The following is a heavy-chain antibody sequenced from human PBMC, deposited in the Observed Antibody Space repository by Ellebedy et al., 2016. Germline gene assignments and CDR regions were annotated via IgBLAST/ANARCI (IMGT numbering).Heavy chain of an antibody. J-gene: IGHJ2*01. CDR1: GFTFKTYA. CDR3: AKHETDGDYYFDL. D-gene: IGHD2-21*01. CDR2: LSGSGPKT. Sequence: GESLKISCAASGFTFKTYAMSWVRQAPGEGLEWVSTLSGSGPKTYYADSVQGRFTISRDNSKSTLYLQMNSLRAEDTAVYYCAKHETDGDYYFDLWGRGTLVTVFS. V-gene: IGHV3-23*01.